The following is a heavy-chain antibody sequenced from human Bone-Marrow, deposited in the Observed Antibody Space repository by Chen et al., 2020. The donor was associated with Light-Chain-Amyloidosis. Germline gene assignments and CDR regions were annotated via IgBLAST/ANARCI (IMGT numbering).Heavy chain of an antibody. CDR2: IIPILGIA. CDR3: ARGGLRYFDWSQADNWFDP. V-gene: IGHV1-69*04. CDR1: GGTFSSYA. J-gene: IGHJ5*02. D-gene: IGHD3-9*01. Sequence: QVQLVQSGAEVKKPGSSVKVSCKASGGTFSSYANSWVRQAPGQGLERMGRIIPILGIANYAQKYQGRAPITADKSPSTAYMGLSSLRSEDTAVYYCARGGLRYFDWSQADNWFDPWGQGTLVTVSS.